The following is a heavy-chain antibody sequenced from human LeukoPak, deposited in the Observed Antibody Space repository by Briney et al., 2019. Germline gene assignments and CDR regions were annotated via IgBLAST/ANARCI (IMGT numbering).Heavy chain of an antibody. J-gene: IGHJ4*02. Sequence: GGSLRLSCAASGFTFSSYGMHWVRQAPGKGLEWVAVISYDGSNKYYADSVKGRFTISRDNSKNTLYLQMNSLRAEDTAVYYCAKESILEWLIYGPFDYWGQGTLVTVSS. V-gene: IGHV3-30*18. CDR2: ISYDGSNK. CDR1: GFTFSSYG. CDR3: AKESILEWLIYGPFDY. D-gene: IGHD3-3*01.